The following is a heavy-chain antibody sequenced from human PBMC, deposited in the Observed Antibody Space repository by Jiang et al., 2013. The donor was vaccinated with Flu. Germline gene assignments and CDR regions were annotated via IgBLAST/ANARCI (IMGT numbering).Heavy chain of an antibody. J-gene: IGHJ3*02. D-gene: IGHD3-3*01. CDR2: IYPGDSDT. CDR1: GYSFTNSW. CDR3: ARQLRFLEWFRHDAFDI. V-gene: IGHV5-51*03. Sequence: GAEVKKPGDCLKISCKGSGYSFTNSWIGWVRQLPGKGLEWMGIIYPGDSDTRYSPSFQGQVTISADKSISTAYLQWSSLKASDTAMYYCARQLRFLEWFRHDAFDIWGQGTMVTVSS.